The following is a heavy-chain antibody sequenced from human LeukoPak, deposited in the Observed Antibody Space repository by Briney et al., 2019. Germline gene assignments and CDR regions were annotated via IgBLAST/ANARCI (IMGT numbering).Heavy chain of an antibody. V-gene: IGHV3-23*01. D-gene: IGHD3-10*01. CDR3: AKDPAALRGSYYLFVY. J-gene: IGHJ4*02. CDR1: GFTFSSYA. Sequence: GGSLRLSCAASGFTFSSYAMSWVRQAPGKGLEWVSAISGSGGSTYHADSVKGRFTISRDNSQNTLYLQMNSLRAEDTAVYYCAKDPAALRGSYYLFVYWGQGTLVTVSS. CDR2: ISGSGGST.